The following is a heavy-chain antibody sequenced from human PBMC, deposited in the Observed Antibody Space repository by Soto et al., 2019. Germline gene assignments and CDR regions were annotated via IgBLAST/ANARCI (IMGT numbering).Heavy chain of an antibody. Sequence: QVQLVESGGGVVQPGRSLRLSCAASGFTFSNYAMHWVRQAPGKGLEWVAVISYDGSDKYYADSVKGRFTISRDNSKNTLYLQMNSLRAEDAAVYYCAKTPYRWSYYLGDYWGQGTLVTVSS. J-gene: IGHJ4*02. CDR2: ISYDGSDK. CDR1: GFTFSNYA. CDR3: AKTPYRWSYYLGDY. V-gene: IGHV3-30*18. D-gene: IGHD1-26*01.